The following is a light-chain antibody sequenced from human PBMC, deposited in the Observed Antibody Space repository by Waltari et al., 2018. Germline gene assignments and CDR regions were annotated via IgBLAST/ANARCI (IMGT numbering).Light chain of an antibody. CDR3: TSHTTTSTLV. J-gene: IGLJ2*01. V-gene: IGLV2-14*01. CDR2: EVS. Sequence: QSALTQPASVSGSPGQSITLSCTGTRSDIGSSDYVSWYQQHPGKAPKLIIYEVSDRPSGVSYRFSGSKSGNTASLTIFGLQPEDEADYPCTSHTTTSTLVFGGGTRLTVL. CDR1: RSDIGSSDY.